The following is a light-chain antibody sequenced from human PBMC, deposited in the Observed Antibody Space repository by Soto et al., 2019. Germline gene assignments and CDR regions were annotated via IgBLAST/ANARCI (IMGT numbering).Light chain of an antibody. V-gene: IGKV1-5*01. CDR1: QSINSW. Sequence: DIQMTQSPSTLSASVGDRVTITCRASQSINSWLAWYQQKPGKAPKVLIYDASSLESEVPSRCSGSGSGTEFTITIGSLHPDDFATYFCDPYNSYPGNFGHGTKLE. CDR2: DAS. CDR3: DPYNSYPGN. J-gene: IGKJ2*01.